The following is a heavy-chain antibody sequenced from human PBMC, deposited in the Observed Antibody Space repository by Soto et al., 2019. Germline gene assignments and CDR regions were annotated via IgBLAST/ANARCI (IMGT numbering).Heavy chain of an antibody. CDR1: GGSISSYY. J-gene: IGHJ6*03. CDR3: ARSEGFLEWLPIYYYYMDV. Sequence: QVQLQESGPGLVKPSETLSLTCTVSGGSISSYYWSWIRQPPGKGLEWIGYIYYSGSTNYNPSLKSRVTISVDTSKNQFSLKLSSVTAADTAVYYCARSEGFLEWLPIYYYYMDVWGKGTTVTVSS. D-gene: IGHD3-3*01. CDR2: IYYSGST. V-gene: IGHV4-59*08.